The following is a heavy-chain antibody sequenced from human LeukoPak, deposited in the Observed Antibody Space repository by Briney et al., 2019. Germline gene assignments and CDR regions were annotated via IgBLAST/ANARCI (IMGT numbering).Heavy chain of an antibody. V-gene: IGHV1-18*01. J-gene: IGHJ3*02. CDR2: ISAYNGNT. Sequence: ASVKVYCKTAGYTFTNSGISWVRQAPGLGLEWMGWISAYNGNTNYAQKVQGRVTMTTDTSTSTAYMELRSLRFDDTAVYYCARDQSVRLLQTISNYFKHVFAIWGQGSMVTVSS. CDR3: ARDQSVRLLQTISNYFKHVFAI. D-gene: IGHD5-24*01. CDR1: GYTFTNSG.